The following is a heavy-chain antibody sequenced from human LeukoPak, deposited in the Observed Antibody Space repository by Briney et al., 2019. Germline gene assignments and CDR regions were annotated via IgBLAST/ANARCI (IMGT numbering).Heavy chain of an antibody. V-gene: IGHV1-2*02. Sequence: GPVKVSCKASRYTFTGYYIHWVRQAPGQGLEWMGWINPNSGGTKYAQNFQGRVTMTRDTSISTAYMEVSSLRSDDTAVYYCARAGVSSGYVYDPFDIWGQGTMVTVSS. D-gene: IGHD5-12*01. CDR2: INPNSGGT. CDR3: ARAGVSSGYVYDPFDI. CDR1: RYTFTGYY. J-gene: IGHJ3*02.